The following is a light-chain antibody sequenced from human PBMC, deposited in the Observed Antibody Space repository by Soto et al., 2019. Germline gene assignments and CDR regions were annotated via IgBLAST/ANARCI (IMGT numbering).Light chain of an antibody. CDR2: GAS. V-gene: IGKV3-15*01. J-gene: IGKJ1*01. CDR1: QSVSSN. CDR3: QQYNNWPWT. Sequence: EIVMTQSPATLSVSPGERATLSCRASQSVSSNLAWYQQKPGQAPRLLIYGASTRATGIPARFSGSGSGTESTLTISSLQSEDFAVYYSQQYNNWPWTFGQGTKVEIK.